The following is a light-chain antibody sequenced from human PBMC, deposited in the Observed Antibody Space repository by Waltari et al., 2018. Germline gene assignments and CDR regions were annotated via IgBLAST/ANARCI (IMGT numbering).Light chain of an antibody. V-gene: IGLV1-51*01. Sequence: QSVLTQPPSVSAAPGQKVTVSCSGSNSNIGNNYVSWYQQVPGTAPKLLIYDNNNRPSGIPDRFSGSKSGTSATLAITGLQTGDEADYYCETWDNSLSAGVFGGGTKLTVL. CDR2: DNN. CDR1: NSNIGNNY. CDR3: ETWDNSLSAGV. J-gene: IGLJ2*01.